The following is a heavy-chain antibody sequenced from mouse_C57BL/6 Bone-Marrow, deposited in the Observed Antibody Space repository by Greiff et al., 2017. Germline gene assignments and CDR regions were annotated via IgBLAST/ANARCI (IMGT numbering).Heavy chain of an antibody. CDR2: ISYDGSN. D-gene: IGHD1-1*01. Sequence: EVKLQESGPGLVKPSQSLSLTCSVTGYSITSGYYWNWIRQFPGNKLEWMGYISYDGSNNYNPSLKNRISITRDTSKNQFFLKLNSVTTEDTATYYCARRGVVAHWYFDVWGTGTTVTVSS. CDR3: ARRGVVAHWYFDV. V-gene: IGHV3-6*01. J-gene: IGHJ1*03. CDR1: GYSITSGYY.